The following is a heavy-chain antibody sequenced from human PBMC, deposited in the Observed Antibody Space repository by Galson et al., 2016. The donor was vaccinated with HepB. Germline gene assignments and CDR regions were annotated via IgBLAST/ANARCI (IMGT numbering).Heavy chain of an antibody. CDR1: GDSVSSNGAA. CDR3: ARDRGTWDGSGELIDI. CDR2: TYYRSKWYN. J-gene: IGHJ3*02. Sequence: CAISGDSVSSNGAAWNWIRQSPSRGLEWLGRTYYRSKWYNKYAVSVLGRITINPDTSKNQFSLQLNSVTPEDTAVYYCARDRGTWDGSGELIDIWGQGTMVTVSS. V-gene: IGHV6-1*01. D-gene: IGHD3-10*01.